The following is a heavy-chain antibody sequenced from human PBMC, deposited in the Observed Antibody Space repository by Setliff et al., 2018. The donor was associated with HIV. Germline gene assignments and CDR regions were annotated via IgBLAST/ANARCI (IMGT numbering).Heavy chain of an antibody. CDR3: ARDFVEGIAVTDWFDP. D-gene: IGHD6-19*01. Sequence: ASVKVSCKASGYTFTSYGISWVRKAPGQGLEWMGWISAYNGNTNDAQKLQGRVTMTTDTSTSTAYMELRSLRSDDTAVYYCARDFVEGIAVTDWFDPWGQGTLVTVSS. V-gene: IGHV1-18*01. J-gene: IGHJ5*02. CDR2: ISAYNGNT. CDR1: GYTFTSYG.